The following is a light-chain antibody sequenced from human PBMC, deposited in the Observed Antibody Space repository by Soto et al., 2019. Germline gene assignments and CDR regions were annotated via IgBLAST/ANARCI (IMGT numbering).Light chain of an antibody. CDR1: QNINSY. J-gene: IGKJ4*01. CDR3: QQSLSTPLT. CDR2: TAS. Sequence: DIQMTQSPSSLSASVGDRVTMTCRASQNINSYLNWYQQRPGKAPKHLIYTASSLQSGVPSRFSGSGSGTDFTLTITSLQPEDFASYYCQQSLSTPLTFGGGTKVEIK. V-gene: IGKV1-39*01.